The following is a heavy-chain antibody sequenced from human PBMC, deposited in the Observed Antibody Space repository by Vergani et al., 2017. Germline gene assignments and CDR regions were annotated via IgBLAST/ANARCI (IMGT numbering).Heavy chain of an antibody. CDR2: IYHSGTT. CDR1: GGSVSSSSW. J-gene: IGHJ4*02. V-gene: IGHV4-4*03. D-gene: IGHD4-17*01. Sequence: QMQLQESGPGLVKPPGTLSLTCAASGGSVSSSSWWSWVRQPPGKGLEWIGEIYHSGTTNFNPSLKSRVTMSIDKSKNQFSLKLNSVTAADTAVYYCTRGYGDYGADWGQGILVTVSS. CDR3: TRGYGDYGAD.